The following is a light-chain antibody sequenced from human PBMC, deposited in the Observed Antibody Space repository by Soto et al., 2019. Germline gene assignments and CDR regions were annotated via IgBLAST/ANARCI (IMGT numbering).Light chain of an antibody. Sequence: DIVLTQSPGTLSLSPGESAALSCRASQSVSNNYLVWYRQKPGQAPRLLIYAISSMAAGIPARFSGSGSGTDFTLTITRLEPEDSAAYYCQQHSNTPWTFGQGTRVEI. CDR2: AIS. CDR3: QQHSNTPWT. CDR1: QSVSNNY. J-gene: IGKJ1*01. V-gene: IGKV3D-20*02.